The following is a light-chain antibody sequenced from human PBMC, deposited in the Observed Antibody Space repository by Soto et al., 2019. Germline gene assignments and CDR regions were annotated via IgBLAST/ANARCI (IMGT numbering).Light chain of an antibody. CDR1: QSISTW. CDR3: QQRSNWPRT. Sequence: DIEMTQSPSTLSASLGDRVTITCRASQSISTWLAWYQQKPGKAPNLLIYKASNLESGVPSRSRGSGSGTEFTLTISSLEPEDFAVYYCQQRSNWPRTFGQGTKVDIK. CDR2: KAS. V-gene: IGKV1-5*03. J-gene: IGKJ1*01.